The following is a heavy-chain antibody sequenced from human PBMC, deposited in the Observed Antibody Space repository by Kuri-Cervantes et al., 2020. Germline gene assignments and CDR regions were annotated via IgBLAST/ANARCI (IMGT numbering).Heavy chain of an antibody. CDR3: ARDSGSGSYSEYYGMDV. D-gene: IGHD3-10*01. J-gene: IGHJ6*02. Sequence: AGSLRLTCAASGFAFSSYGMHWVRQAPGKGLEWVAVIWYDGSNKYYADSVKGRFTISRDNSKNTLYLQMNSLRAEDTAVYYCARDSGSGSYSEYYGMDVWGQGTTVTVSS. CDR2: IWYDGSNK. V-gene: IGHV3-33*08. CDR1: GFAFSSYG.